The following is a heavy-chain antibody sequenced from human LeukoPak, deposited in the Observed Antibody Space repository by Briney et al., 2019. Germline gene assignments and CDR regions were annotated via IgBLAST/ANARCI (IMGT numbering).Heavy chain of an antibody. CDR3: ARVNYWWDY. Sequence: GGSLRLSCVASGFSFINYAMGWVRQAPGKGLEWVANVKEDGSQTYYVDSVKGRFTISRDNAKNSLYLQMNSLRAEDTAVYYCARVNYWWDYWGQGTLVTVSS. CDR2: VKEDGSQT. V-gene: IGHV3-7*01. D-gene: IGHD2-8*02. J-gene: IGHJ4*02. CDR1: GFSFINYA.